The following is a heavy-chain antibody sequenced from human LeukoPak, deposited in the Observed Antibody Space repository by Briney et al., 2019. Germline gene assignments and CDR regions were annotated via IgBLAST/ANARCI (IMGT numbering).Heavy chain of an antibody. CDR1: GFTFSNYA. D-gene: IGHD6-19*01. CDR2: ISSNGGST. J-gene: IGHJ4*02. Sequence: PGGSLRLSCAASGFTFSNYAMHWVRQAPGKGLEYVSAISSNGGSTYYANSVKGRFTISRDNSKNTLYLQMNSLRAEDTAVYYCARGRIAVSLICYFDYWGQGTLVTVSS. CDR3: ARGRIAVSLICYFDY. V-gene: IGHV3-64*01.